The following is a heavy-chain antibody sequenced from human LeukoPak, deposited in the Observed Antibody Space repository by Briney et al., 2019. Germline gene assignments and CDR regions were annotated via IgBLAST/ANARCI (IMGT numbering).Heavy chain of an antibody. CDR3: ARDSGSYSYDY. D-gene: IGHD1-26*01. CDR1: GFTVSSNY. V-gene: IGHV3-66*02. CDR2: IYSGGST. J-gene: IGHJ4*02. Sequence: PGGSLRLSCAASGFTVSSNYMNWVRQAPGKGLEWVSVIYSGGSTYYADSVKGRFTISRDNSKNTLYLQMNSLRAEDTAVYYCARDSGSYSYDYWGQGTLVTVSS.